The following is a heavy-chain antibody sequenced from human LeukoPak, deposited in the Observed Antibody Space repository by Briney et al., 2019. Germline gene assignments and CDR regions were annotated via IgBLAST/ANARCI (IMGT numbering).Heavy chain of an antibody. CDR1: GFAFSSYA. V-gene: IGHV3-30*04. CDR3: ASLYGSGSYSTPDYFDY. Sequence: PGGSLRLSCAASGFAFSSYAMHWVRQAPGKGLERVAVISYDGSNKYYADSVKGRVTISRDNSKNTLYLQMNSLRAEDTAVYYCASLYGSGSYSTPDYFDYWGQGTLVTVSS. CDR2: ISYDGSNK. J-gene: IGHJ4*02. D-gene: IGHD3-10*01.